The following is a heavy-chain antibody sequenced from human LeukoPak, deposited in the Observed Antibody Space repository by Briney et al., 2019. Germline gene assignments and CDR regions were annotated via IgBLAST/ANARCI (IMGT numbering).Heavy chain of an antibody. J-gene: IGHJ4*02. Sequence: SETLSLTCAVYGGSFSGYYWSWIRQPPEKGLEWIGEINHSGSTNYNPSLKSRVTISVDTSKNQFSLKLSSVTAADTAVYYCARAIVGATDRHFDYWGQGTLVTVSS. CDR1: GGSFSGYY. CDR2: INHSGST. D-gene: IGHD1-26*01. V-gene: IGHV4-34*01. CDR3: ARAIVGATDRHFDY.